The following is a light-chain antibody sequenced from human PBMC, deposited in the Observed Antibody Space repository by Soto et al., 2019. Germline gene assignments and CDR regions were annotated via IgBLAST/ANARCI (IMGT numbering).Light chain of an antibody. CDR1: QDISNY. J-gene: IGKJ1*01. CDR3: QHYNSYSEA. CDR2: KAS. Sequence: DIQMPHSPSSLSASVVDRVTITCQASQDISNYLNWYQQKPGKAPKLLIYKASTLKSGVPSRFSGSGSGTEFTLTISSLQPDDFATYYCQHYNSYSEAFGQGTKVDI. V-gene: IGKV1-5*03.